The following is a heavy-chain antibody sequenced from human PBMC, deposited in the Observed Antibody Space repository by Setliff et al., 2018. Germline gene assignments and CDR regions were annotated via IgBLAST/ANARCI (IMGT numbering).Heavy chain of an antibody. D-gene: IGHD4-17*01. Sequence: SETLSLTCAVYGDSFSDYYWSWIRQPPGKGLEWIGSIYYDGRTFSHPSLRSRVTVSVDTSKNQFSLKLTSVTAADTAMYYCARVYGENDLPDIWGQGTMVTVSS. J-gene: IGHJ3*02. CDR2: IYYDGRT. V-gene: IGHV4-34*01. CDR1: GDSFSDYY. CDR3: ARVYGENDLPDI.